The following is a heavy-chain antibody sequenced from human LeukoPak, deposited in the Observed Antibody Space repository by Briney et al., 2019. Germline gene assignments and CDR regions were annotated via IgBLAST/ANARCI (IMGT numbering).Heavy chain of an antibody. CDR2: IRYDGNNK. CDR3: SNYDSGWGWGRSDY. CDR1: GFTFSSYG. J-gene: IGHJ4*02. Sequence: GGSVRLSCAASGFTFSSYGMHWVRQAQGKGLEGVTFIRYDGNNKYYADSVKGRFTSSRDNSKNTLYLQMNSLRAEDTAESAVSNYDSGWGWGRSDYWGQGTLVSVSS. D-gene: IGHD3-16*01. V-gene: IGHV3-30*02.